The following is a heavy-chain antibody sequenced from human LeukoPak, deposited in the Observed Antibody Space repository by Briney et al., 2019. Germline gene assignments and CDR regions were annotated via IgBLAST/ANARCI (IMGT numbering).Heavy chain of an antibody. V-gene: IGHV3-74*01. Sequence: PGGSLRLSCATSGLTFTTFWMHWVRQAPGKGLVWVSRINHDGSSTNYADSVKGRFTISRDNAKNTVYLQMNSLRAEDTAVYYCVRDWGYDSSGYWQKYFDTWGQGTLVTVSS. CDR3: VRDWGYDSSGYWQKYFDT. J-gene: IGHJ4*02. CDR1: GLTFTTFW. CDR2: INHDGSST. D-gene: IGHD3-22*01.